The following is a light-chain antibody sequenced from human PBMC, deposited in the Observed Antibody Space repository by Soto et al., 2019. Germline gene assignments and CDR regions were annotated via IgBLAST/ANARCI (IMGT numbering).Light chain of an antibody. CDR1: QTVSTY. CDR3: NQRNT. J-gene: IGKJ5*01. CDR2: DTS. Sequence: EIVLTQSPGTLSLSPGERATLSCRASQTVSTYLSWYRQKAVQAPRLLIYDTSNRATGVPPRFSGSRSGTDFTLTISSVEPEDFAVFYCNQRNTFGQGTRLEIK. V-gene: IGKV3-11*01.